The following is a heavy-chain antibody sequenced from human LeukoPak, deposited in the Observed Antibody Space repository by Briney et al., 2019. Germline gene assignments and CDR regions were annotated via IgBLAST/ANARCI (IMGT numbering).Heavy chain of an antibody. D-gene: IGHD5-24*01. CDR2: IYYSGRT. CDR3: GRRRVETATITEDNWFDP. V-gene: IGHV4-59*08. Sequence: SETLSLTCTVSGGSISSYSWNWIRQPPGKGLEWIGYIYYSGRTDYNPPLKSRVTMSIDTSKNQFSLKVTSVTAADTAVYYCGRRRVETATITEDNWFDPWGQGTLVTVSS. J-gene: IGHJ5*02. CDR1: GGSISSYS.